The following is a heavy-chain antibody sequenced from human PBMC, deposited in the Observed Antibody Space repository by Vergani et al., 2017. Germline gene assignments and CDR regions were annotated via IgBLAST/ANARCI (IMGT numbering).Heavy chain of an antibody. Sequence: QVQLQESGPGLVKSSETLSLTCSVSFDSIRNLYCNWIRQPPGKGLEWIGSIHYSENTNYNPSLKTRVTISVDTSKNQFSLTLTSVTAADTAVYYCASHTHSGQRADRWGQGILVTVTS. CDR2: IHYSENT. CDR1: FDSIRNLY. V-gene: IGHV4-59*11. CDR3: ASHTHSGQRADR. J-gene: IGHJ5*02. D-gene: IGHD6-19*01.